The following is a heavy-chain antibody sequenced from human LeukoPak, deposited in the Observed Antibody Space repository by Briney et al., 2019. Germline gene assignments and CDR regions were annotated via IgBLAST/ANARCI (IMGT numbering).Heavy chain of an antibody. D-gene: IGHD3-9*01. CDR3: ARGRYDNLTGHLARLDV. J-gene: IGHJ6*02. CDR1: GVSISSYY. V-gene: IGHV4-4*07. CDR2: IYTSGST. Sequence: TSETLSLTCTVSGVSISSYYWSWLRQPAGKGLEWIGRIYTSGSTNYNPSLKSRVTMSVDTSKNQFSLKLSSVTAADTAVYYCARGRYDNLTGHLARLDVWGQGTTVSVSS.